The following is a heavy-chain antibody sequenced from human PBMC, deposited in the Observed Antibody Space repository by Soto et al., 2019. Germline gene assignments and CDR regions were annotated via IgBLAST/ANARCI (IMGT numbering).Heavy chain of an antibody. Sequence: SETLSLTCTVSGGSISSYYWSWIRQPPGKGLEWIGYIYYSGSTNYNPSLKSRVTISVDTSKNKFSLKLSSVTAADTAVYYCARTTGKDIVVVPAAIPDWFDPWGQGALVTVSS. CDR1: GGSISSYY. D-gene: IGHD2-2*02. J-gene: IGHJ5*02. CDR2: IYYSGST. V-gene: IGHV4-59*08. CDR3: ARTTGKDIVVVPAAIPDWFDP.